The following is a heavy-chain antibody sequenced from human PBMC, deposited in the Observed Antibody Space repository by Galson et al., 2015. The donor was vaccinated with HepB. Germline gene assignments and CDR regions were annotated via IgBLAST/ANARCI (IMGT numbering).Heavy chain of an antibody. CDR3: ARHVIGHYYGSGSRDAFDI. CDR1: GGSISSSSYY. V-gene: IGHV4-39*01. J-gene: IGHJ3*02. CDR2: IYYSGST. Sequence: SETLSLTCTVSGGSISSSSYYWGWIRQPPGKGLEWIGSIYYSGSTYYNPSLKSRVTISVDTSKNQFSLKLSSVTAADTAVYYCARHVIGHYYGSGSRDAFDIWGQGTMVTVSS. D-gene: IGHD3-10*01.